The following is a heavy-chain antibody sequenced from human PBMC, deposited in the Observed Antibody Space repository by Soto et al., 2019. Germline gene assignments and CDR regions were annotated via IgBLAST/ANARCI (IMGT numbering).Heavy chain of an antibody. D-gene: IGHD3-3*01. V-gene: IGHV4-31*03. CDR3: ARDSESRITIFGVVSYYYGMDV. Sequence: QVQLQESGPGLVKPSQTLSLTCTVSGGSISSGGYYWSWIRQHPGKGLEWIGYIYYSGSTYYNPSLKSRVTISVDTSKNQFSLKLSSVTAADTAVYYCARDSESRITIFGVVSYYYGMDVWGQGTTVTVSS. J-gene: IGHJ6*02. CDR2: IYYSGST. CDR1: GGSISSGGYY.